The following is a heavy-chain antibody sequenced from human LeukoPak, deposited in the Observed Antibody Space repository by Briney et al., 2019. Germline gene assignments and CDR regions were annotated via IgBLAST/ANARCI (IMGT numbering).Heavy chain of an antibody. J-gene: IGHJ4*02. V-gene: IGHV4-59*01. Sequence: PAATLSLTCTVSGGSISSYYWSWIRQPPGKRLEWIGYIYYSGSTNYNPSLKSRVTISVDTSKNQFSLKLTSVTAADTAVYYCARVSAQWFYFDYWGQGTLVTVSS. D-gene: IGHD3-22*01. CDR2: IYYSGST. CDR1: GGSISSYY. CDR3: ARVSAQWFYFDY.